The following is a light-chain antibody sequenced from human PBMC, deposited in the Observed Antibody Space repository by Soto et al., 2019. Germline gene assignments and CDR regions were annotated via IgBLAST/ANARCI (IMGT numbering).Light chain of an antibody. Sequence: QSALTQPPSASGSPGKSGTISCTGTSSDVGGYNYVSWYQHHPGKVPKLMIYEVIKRPSGVPDRFSGSKSGNTASLTVSGLQAEDEAFCSGSSYTGNNIGHVVFGGGTKLTVL. V-gene: IGLV2-8*01. CDR3: SSYTGNNIGHVV. CDR1: SSDVGGYNY. J-gene: IGLJ2*01. CDR2: EVI.